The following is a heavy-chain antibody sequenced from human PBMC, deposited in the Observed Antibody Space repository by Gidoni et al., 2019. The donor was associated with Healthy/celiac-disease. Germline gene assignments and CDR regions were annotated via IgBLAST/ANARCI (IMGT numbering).Heavy chain of an antibody. J-gene: IGHJ4*02. D-gene: IGHD6-6*01. CDR1: GYSISSGYY. V-gene: IGHV4-38-2*02. CDR2: IYHSGST. Sequence: QVQLQESGPGLVKPSETLSLTCTVSGYSISSGYYWGWIRQPPGKGLEWIGSIYHSGSTYYNPSLKSRVTISVDTSKNQFSLKLSSVTAADTAVYYCARDEAAALGYWGQGTLVTVSS. CDR3: ARDEAAALGY.